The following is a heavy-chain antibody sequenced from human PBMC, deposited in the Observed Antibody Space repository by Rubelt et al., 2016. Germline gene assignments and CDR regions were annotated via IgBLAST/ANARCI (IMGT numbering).Heavy chain of an antibody. CDR2: IDPNSGAT. CDR3: AKVRRPGMVASSTFDI. Sequence: QLVQSAAEVKEPGASVKVSCKASGYTFTGYYIHWMRQAPGQGLEWMGRIDPNSGATNYIRVFRGRVTMTRNTSVRTAYMDLGSLTSGDTAIYFCAKVRRPGMVASSTFDIWGQGTMVTVSS. J-gene: IGHJ3*02. D-gene: IGHD3-3*01. V-gene: IGHV1-2*06. CDR1: GYTFTGYY.